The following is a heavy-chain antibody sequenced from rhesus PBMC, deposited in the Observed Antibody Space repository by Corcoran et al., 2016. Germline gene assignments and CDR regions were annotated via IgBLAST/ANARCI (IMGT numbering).Heavy chain of an antibody. J-gene: IGHJ4*01. CDR2: ISYSGST. D-gene: IGHD6-25*01. CDR1: GYSISSGYG. V-gene: IGHV4-122*02. CDR3: ARRYGSWGFDY. Sequence: QLQLQESGPGLVKPSETLSLTCAVSGYSISSGYGWSWIRQPPGKGLEWIGYISYSGSTSYNPSPKSRVTISRDTSKNQCSLKLSAVTAADTAVYYCARRYGSWGFDYWGQGVLVTVSS.